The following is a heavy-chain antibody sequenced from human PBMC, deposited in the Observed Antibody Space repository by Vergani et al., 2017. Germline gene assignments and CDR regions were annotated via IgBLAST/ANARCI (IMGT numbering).Heavy chain of an antibody. CDR2: IYHSGST. J-gene: IGHJ6*02. CDR3: ARCLTGSTIYYYYGMDF. Sequence: QVQLQESGPGLVKPPGTLSLTCAVSGGSISSSNWWSWVRQPPGKGLEWIGEIYHSGSTNYNPSLKSRVTISVDKSKNQFSLKLSSVTAADTAVYYCARCLTGSTIYYYYGMDFWGQGTTVTVSS. D-gene: IGHD7-27*01. V-gene: IGHV4-4*03. CDR1: GGSISSSNW.